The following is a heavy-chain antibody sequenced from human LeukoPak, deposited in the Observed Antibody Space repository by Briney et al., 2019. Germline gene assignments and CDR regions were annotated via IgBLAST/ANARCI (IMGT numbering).Heavy chain of an antibody. V-gene: IGHV5-51*01. CDR3: ACRDFSSTWSGP. D-gene: IGHD6-13*01. CDR1: GYSFTNYW. Sequence: GESLKISCQGFGYSFTNYWIGWVRQMPGKGPEWMGVIYPGDSRTRHNPSFQGQVTISADKSISTAYLQWSSLKASDTAVHYCACRDFSSTWSGPWGQGTLVTVSS. J-gene: IGHJ5*02. CDR2: IYPGDSRT.